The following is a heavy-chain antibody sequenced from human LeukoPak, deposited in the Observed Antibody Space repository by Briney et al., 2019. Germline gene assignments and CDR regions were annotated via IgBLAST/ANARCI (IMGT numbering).Heavy chain of an antibody. J-gene: IGHJ4*02. V-gene: IGHV3-30-3*01. CDR1: GFTFSSYA. Sequence: GGSLRLSCAASGFTFSSYAMHWVRQAPGKGLEWVAVISYDGSNKYYADSVKGRFTISRDNAKNSLYLQMNSLRAEDTAVYYCARESGKSDYWGQGTLVTVSS. CDR3: ARESGKSDY. CDR2: ISYDGSNK. D-gene: IGHD3-10*01.